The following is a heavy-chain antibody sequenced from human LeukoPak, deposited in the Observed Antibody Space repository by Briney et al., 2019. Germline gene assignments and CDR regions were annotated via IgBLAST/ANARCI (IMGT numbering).Heavy chain of an antibody. D-gene: IGHD2-15*01. Sequence: GRSLRPSCAASGFTFSSYAMHWVRQAPGKGLEWVAVISYDGSNKYYADSVKGRFTISRDNSKNTLYLQMNSLRAEDTAVYYCAKGQDIVVVVAATPVGSDWFDPWGQGTLVTVSS. CDR3: AKGQDIVVVVAATPVGSDWFDP. CDR2: ISYDGSNK. J-gene: IGHJ5*02. CDR1: GFTFSSYA. V-gene: IGHV3-30*04.